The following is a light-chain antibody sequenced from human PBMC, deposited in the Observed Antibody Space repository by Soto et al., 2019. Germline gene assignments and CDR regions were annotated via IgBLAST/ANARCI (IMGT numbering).Light chain of an antibody. J-gene: IGLJ2*01. V-gene: IGLV1-44*01. Sequence: QSVLTQPPSASGTPGQRVTISCSGGSSNIGSNSVNWYQQLPGSAPKLLIYNNDQRPSGVPDRFPGSKSGISASLAISGLQSEDEAYYYCAAWDDSLNVLFGGGTKLTVL. CDR3: AAWDDSLNVL. CDR2: NND. CDR1: SSNIGSNS.